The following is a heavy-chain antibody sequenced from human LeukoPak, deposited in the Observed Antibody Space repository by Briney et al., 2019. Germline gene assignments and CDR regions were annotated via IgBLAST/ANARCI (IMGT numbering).Heavy chain of an antibody. Sequence: GRSLRLSCAASGLTVSHEYMSWVRQAPGKGLEWVSLIYSGGTTFYADSVKGRLTISRDSSKNILLLQMNSLRAEDTAVYYCARVGIQLGFGASKVTNGAFDTWGQGTMVTISS. CDR1: GLTVSHEY. CDR3: ARVGIQLGFGASKVTNGAFDT. CDR2: IYSGGTT. V-gene: IGHV3-66*01. D-gene: IGHD5-18*01. J-gene: IGHJ3*02.